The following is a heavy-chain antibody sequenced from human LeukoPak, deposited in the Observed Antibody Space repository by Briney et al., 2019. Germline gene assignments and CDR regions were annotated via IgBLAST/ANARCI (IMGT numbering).Heavy chain of an antibody. CDR2: ITTYNGNT. Sequence: ASVKVSCKASGYTFTSYPISWGRQAPGQGVEWMGWITTYNGNTKYAQKLQGRVTMTTDTSTSTVYMDLRGLRSDDTAVYYCARGYDYGDYVGDFDYWGQGTLVTVSS. V-gene: IGHV1-18*01. J-gene: IGHJ4*02. CDR3: ARGYDYGDYVGDFDY. D-gene: IGHD4-17*01. CDR1: GYTFTSYP.